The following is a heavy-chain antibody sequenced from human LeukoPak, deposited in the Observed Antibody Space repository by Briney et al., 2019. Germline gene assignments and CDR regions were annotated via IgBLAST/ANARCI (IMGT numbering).Heavy chain of an antibody. Sequence: GGSLRLSCAASGFTFSSYAVSWVRQAPGEGLEWVSAIGGSGGTTYYADSVKGRFTISRDNSKNTLYLQMNSLRAEDTAVYYCAKRDSSGYYYFDYWGQGTLVTVSS. V-gene: IGHV3-23*01. J-gene: IGHJ4*02. CDR3: AKRDSSGYYYFDY. D-gene: IGHD3-22*01. CDR2: IGGSGGTT. CDR1: GFTFSSYA.